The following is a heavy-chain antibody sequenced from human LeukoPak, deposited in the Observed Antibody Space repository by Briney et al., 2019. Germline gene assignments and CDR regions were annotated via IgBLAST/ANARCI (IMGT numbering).Heavy chain of an antibody. CDR1: GASIVGNNW. J-gene: IGHJ4*02. V-gene: IGHV4-4*02. D-gene: IGHD6-13*01. CDR2: IFHSGST. CDR3: ARDVGKTATADY. Sequence: SGTLSLTCAVSGASIVGNNWWSWVRQPPGKGLEWIGEIFHSGSTNYHPSLKSRVTISVDKSKNQFSLKRSSVTAADTAFYYCARDVGKTATADYWGQGTLVTVSS.